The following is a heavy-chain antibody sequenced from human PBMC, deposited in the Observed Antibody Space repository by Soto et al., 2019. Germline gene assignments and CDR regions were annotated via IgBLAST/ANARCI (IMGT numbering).Heavy chain of an antibody. J-gene: IGHJ3*02. V-gene: IGHV1-46*02. CDR2: MTPSDGST. CDR1: ADIFNNYY. D-gene: IGHD2-21*02. CDR3: AKHCGGDCSNGFDI. Sequence: ASMKVSCKTSADIFNNYYMHWVRQAPGQGLDWMGVMTPSDGSTNYAQSFQGRVTMTRDTSTRTVYVELSSLRSEDTAVYYCAKHCGGDCSNGFDIWGQGTKVTVSS.